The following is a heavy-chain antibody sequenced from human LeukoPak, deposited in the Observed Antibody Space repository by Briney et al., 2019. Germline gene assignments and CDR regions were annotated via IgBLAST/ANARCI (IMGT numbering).Heavy chain of an antibody. CDR2: IYHSGST. CDR1: GFTFSSYS. J-gene: IGHJ4*02. D-gene: IGHD4-17*01. V-gene: IGHV4-38-2*01. Sequence: GSLRLSCAASGFTFSSYSMNWVRQAPGKGLEWIGSIYHSGSTYYNPSLKSRVTISVDTSKNQFSLKLSSVTAADTAVYYCARSSTVTTGFYFDYWGQGTLVTVSS. CDR3: ARSSTVTTGFYFDY.